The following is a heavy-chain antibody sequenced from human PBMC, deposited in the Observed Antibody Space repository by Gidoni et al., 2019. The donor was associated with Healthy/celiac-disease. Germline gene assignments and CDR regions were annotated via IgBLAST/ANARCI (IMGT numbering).Heavy chain of an antibody. CDR2: ISGSGGST. Sequence: EVQLLESGGGLVQPGGSLRLSCAASGFTFSSYAMSWVRQAPGKGLEWVSAISGSGGSTYYADSVKGRFTISRDNSKNTLYLQMNSLRAEDTAVYYCAKVEDYHDSSGPYPSDYWGQGTLVTVSS. V-gene: IGHV3-23*01. J-gene: IGHJ4*02. CDR3: AKVEDYHDSSGPYPSDY. D-gene: IGHD3-22*01. CDR1: GFTFSSYA.